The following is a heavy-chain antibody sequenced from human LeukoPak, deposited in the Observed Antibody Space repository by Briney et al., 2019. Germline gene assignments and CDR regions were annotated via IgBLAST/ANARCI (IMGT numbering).Heavy chain of an antibody. CDR3: ARDLYSYGANQDDY. V-gene: IGHV3-7*01. CDR1: GFTFSSYW. Sequence: GGSLRLSCATSGFTFSSYWMNWVRQAPGKGLEWVANIKQDGVDKYYVDSVKGRFTISRDNAKRSLYLQMDSLRAEDTAVYYCARDLYSYGANQDDYWGQGTLVTVPS. D-gene: IGHD5-18*01. J-gene: IGHJ4*02. CDR2: IKQDGVDK.